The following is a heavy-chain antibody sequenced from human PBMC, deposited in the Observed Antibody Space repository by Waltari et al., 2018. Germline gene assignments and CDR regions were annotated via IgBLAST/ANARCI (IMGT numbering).Heavy chain of an antibody. Sequence: ASGVTFSRYGVSWVRQTPGKGLGWVANIKQDGSEKYYVDSVKGRFTISRDNAKNSLYLQMNSLRAEDTAVYYCAKSRGFDYWGQGTLVTVSS. J-gene: IGHJ4*02. V-gene: IGHV3-7*01. CDR1: GVTFSRYG. CDR3: AKSRGFDY. D-gene: IGHD2-2*01. CDR2: IKQDGSEK.